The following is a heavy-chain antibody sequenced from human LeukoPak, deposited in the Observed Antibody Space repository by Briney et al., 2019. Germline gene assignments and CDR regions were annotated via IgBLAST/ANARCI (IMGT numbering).Heavy chain of an antibody. CDR2: ISGSGEKT. CDR3: AINGGGDSGYGNFDY. J-gene: IGHJ4*02. V-gene: IGHV3-23*01. CDR1: GFTFSNNA. D-gene: IGHD5-12*01. Sequence: GGSLRLSCAGAGFTFSNNAMTWVRQAAGKGLEWVSSISGSGEKTYYADSVKGRFSISRDNSKNTLYLQMNSLRAEDTAFYYCAINGGGDSGYGNFDYWGQGTLVTVSS.